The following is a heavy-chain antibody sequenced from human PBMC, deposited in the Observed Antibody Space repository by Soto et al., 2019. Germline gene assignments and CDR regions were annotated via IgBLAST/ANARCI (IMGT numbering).Heavy chain of an antibody. D-gene: IGHD6-19*01. J-gene: IGHJ4*02. CDR2: INQDGGGT. Sequence: GGSLRLSCVASGFTFSSSFMGWVRQAPGKGLEWVANINQDGGGTYYVDSVQGRFTISRDNAKDSLFLQLNSLRGEDTAVYYCARYFRGSGRYFFDYWGQGTLVTSPQ. V-gene: IGHV3-7*03. CDR3: ARYFRGSGRYFFDY. CDR1: GFTFSSSF.